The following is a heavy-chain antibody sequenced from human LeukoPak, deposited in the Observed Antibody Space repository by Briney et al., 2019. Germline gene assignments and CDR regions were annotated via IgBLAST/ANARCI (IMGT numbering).Heavy chain of an antibody. V-gene: IGHV1-2*02. CDR2: INPNSGDT. J-gene: IGHJ4*02. CDR3: ARGSLRYFDY. Sequence: ASVKVSCKASGYPFTGYYLHWVRQAPGRGLEWMGWINPNSGDTNYAQKFQDRVTMTRDTSISTAYMELARLRFDDTAVYYCARGSLRYFDYWGQGTLVTVSS. D-gene: IGHD3-10*01. CDR1: GYPFTGYY.